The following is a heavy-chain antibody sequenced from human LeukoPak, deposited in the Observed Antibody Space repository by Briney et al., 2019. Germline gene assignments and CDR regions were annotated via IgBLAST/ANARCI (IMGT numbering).Heavy chain of an antibody. D-gene: IGHD3-10*01. CDR2: INAGNGNT. CDR1: GYTFTSYA. CDR3: ARASITMVRGNWFDP. J-gene: IGHJ5*02. Sequence: ASVKVSCKASGYTFTSYAMHWVRQAPGQRLEWMGWINAGNGNTKYSQKFQGRVTITRDTSASTAYMELSSLRSEDTAVYYCARASITMVRGNWFDPWGQGTLVTVSS. V-gene: IGHV1-3*01.